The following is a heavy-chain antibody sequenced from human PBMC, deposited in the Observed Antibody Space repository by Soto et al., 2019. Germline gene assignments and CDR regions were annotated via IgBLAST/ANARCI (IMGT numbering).Heavy chain of an antibody. V-gene: IGHV3-20*04. J-gene: IGHJ6*02. Sequence: GGSLRLSCAASGFTFDDYGMSWVRQAPGKGLEWVSGINWNGGSTGYADSVKGRFTISRDNAKNSLYLQMNSLRAEDTALYYCARAQLLSYYYYGMDVWGQGTTVTVSS. CDR3: ARAQLLSYYYYGMDV. CDR2: INWNGGST. D-gene: IGHD2-2*01. CDR1: GFTFDDYG.